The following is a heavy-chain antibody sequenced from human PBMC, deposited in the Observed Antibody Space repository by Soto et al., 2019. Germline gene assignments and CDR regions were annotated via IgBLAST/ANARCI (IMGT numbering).Heavy chain of an antibody. CDR1: GFTFSSYG. CDR3: AKDARTYYDFWSGSSYFDY. D-gene: IGHD3-3*01. Sequence: GGSLRLSCAASGFTFSSYGMHWVRQAPGKGLEWVAVISYDGSNKYYADSVKGRFTISRDNSKNTLYLQMNSLRAEDTAVYYCAKDARTYYDFWSGSSYFDYWGQGTLVTVSS. V-gene: IGHV3-30*18. J-gene: IGHJ4*02. CDR2: ISYDGSNK.